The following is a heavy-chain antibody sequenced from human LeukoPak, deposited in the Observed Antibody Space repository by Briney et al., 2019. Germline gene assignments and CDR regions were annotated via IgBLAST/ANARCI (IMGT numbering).Heavy chain of an antibody. CDR2: TYYRSKWYN. J-gene: IGHJ6*03. CDR1: GDSVSSNSAA. Sequence: SQTLSLTCAISGDSVSSNSAAWNWIRQSPSRGLEWLGRTYYRSKWYNDYAVSVKSRITINPDTSKNQFSLQLNSVTPEDTAVYYCAREGPNEGSSSPPYYYYYYYMDVWGKGTTVTVSS. V-gene: IGHV6-1*01. D-gene: IGHD6-6*01. CDR3: AREGPNEGSSSPPYYYYYYYMDV.